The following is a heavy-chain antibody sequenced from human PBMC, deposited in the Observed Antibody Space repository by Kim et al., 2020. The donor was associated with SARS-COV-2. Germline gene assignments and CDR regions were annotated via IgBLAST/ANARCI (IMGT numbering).Heavy chain of an antibody. D-gene: IGHD2-2*01. Sequence: GESLKISCKGSGYSFTSYWISWVRQMPGKGLEWMGRIDPSDSYTNYSPSFQGHVTISADKSISTAYLQWSSLKASDTAMYYCARSCSTSCSTPRFDPWGQGTLVPVSS. CDR3: ARSCSTSCSTPRFDP. J-gene: IGHJ5*02. V-gene: IGHV5-10-1*01. CDR1: GYSFTSYW. CDR2: IDPSDSYT.